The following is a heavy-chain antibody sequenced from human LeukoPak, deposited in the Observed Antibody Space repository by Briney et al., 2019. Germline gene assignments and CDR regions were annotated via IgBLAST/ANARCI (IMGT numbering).Heavy chain of an antibody. V-gene: IGHV3-53*01. CDR3: AKGLRGIYDY. Sequence: GGSLRLSCAASGFTVSRTYMAWVRQTPGKGLDWVSLLYAGGGLYYADSVKGRFTISRDNSKNTLYLQMNSLRAEDTAVYYCAKGLRGIYDYWGQGTLVTVSS. D-gene: IGHD1-26*01. J-gene: IGHJ4*02. CDR2: LYAGGGL. CDR1: GFTVSRTY.